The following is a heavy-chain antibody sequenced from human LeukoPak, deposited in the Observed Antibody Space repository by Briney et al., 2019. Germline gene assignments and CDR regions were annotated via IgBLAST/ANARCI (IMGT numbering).Heavy chain of an antibody. CDR3: AKLLGNPRSFDY. D-gene: IGHD2/OR15-2a*01. CDR2: TGTNT. Sequence: GGSLRLSCAASGFTFSSYGIHWVRQTPGKGLEWVSTTGTNTYYAESVKGRFTISRDNSKNTLYLQMNSLRGEDTAIYYCAKLLGNPRSFDYWGQGTLVTVSS. CDR1: GFTFSSYG. V-gene: IGHV3-23*01. J-gene: IGHJ4*02.